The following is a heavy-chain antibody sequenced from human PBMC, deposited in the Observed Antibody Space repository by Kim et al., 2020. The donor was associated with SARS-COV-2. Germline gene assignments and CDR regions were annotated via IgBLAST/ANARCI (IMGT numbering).Heavy chain of an antibody. CDR2: GGP. J-gene: IGHJ4*02. D-gene: IGHD6-6*01. V-gene: IGHV1-46*01. CDR3: ARGASLVDY. Sequence: GGPSYAQKCQGRVTMTRDTSTSTVYMELSSLRSEDTAVYYCARGASLVDYWGQGTLVTVSS.